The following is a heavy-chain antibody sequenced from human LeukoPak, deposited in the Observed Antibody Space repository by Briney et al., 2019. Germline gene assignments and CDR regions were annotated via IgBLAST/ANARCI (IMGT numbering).Heavy chain of an antibody. CDR3: ARNYYDSSGYYSGIDY. V-gene: IGHV4-31*03. CDR2: IYYSGST. D-gene: IGHD3-22*01. J-gene: IGHJ4*02. CDR1: GGSISSGGYY. Sequence: SQTLSLTCTVSGGSISSGGYYWSWIRQHPGKGLEWIGYIYYSGSTYYNPSLKSRVTISVDTSKNQFSLKLSSVTAADTAVYYCARNYYDSSGYYSGIDYWGQGTLVTVSS.